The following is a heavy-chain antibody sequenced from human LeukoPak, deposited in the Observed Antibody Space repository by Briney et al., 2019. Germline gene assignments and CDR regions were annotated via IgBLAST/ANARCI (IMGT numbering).Heavy chain of an antibody. D-gene: IGHD1-1*01. CDR2: INRDGSNT. CDR3: ARDGHGTNLDEFDY. Sequence: PGGSLRLSCAASGFTFSSHWMHWVRQAPGEGLVWVSRINRDGSNTNYADSAKGRFTISRDNAKNTVYLQMNSLRVEDTAVYYCARDGHGTNLDEFDYWGQGTLVTVSS. J-gene: IGHJ4*02. V-gene: IGHV3-74*01. CDR1: GFTFSSHW.